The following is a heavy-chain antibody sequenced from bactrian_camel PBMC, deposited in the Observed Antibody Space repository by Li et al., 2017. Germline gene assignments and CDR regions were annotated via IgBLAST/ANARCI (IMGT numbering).Heavy chain of an antibody. CDR1: AFTFPDYA. J-gene: IGHJ4*01. D-gene: IGHD5*01. V-gene: IGHV3S1*01. CDR2: INPGGVIT. CDR3: VKDPVGWTMAYHY. Sequence: HVQLVESGGGLVQPGGSLRLSCAASAFTFPDYAMSWVRQAPGLGLEWVSGINPGGVITHYQDSMKGRFTISRDDAGNTLYLHLNSLKTEDTAMYYCVKDPVGWTMAYHYWGQGTQVTVS.